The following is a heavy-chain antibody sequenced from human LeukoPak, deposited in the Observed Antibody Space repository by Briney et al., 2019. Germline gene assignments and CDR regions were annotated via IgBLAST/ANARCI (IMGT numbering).Heavy chain of an antibody. Sequence: ASVKVSCKASGYTFTGYYMHWVRQAPGQGLEGMGWINPNSGGTNYAQKFQGRVTMTRDTSISTAYMALSRLRSDDTAVYYCARGEGRIFGVGAIDSWGQGTLVSVSS. CDR3: ARGEGRIFGVGAIDS. D-gene: IGHD3-3*01. V-gene: IGHV1-2*02. J-gene: IGHJ4*02. CDR1: GYTFTGYY. CDR2: INPNSGGT.